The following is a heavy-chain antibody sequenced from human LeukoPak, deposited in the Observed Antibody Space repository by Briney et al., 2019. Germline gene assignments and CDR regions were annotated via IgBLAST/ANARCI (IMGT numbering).Heavy chain of an antibody. J-gene: IGHJ4*02. CDR1: GFTFSDAW. Sequence: GGSLRLSRAASGFTFSDAWMSWVRQAPGMGLEWVSAISGSGGSTYYADSVKGRFTISRDNSKNTLHLQMNSLRAEDTAVYYCAKVAGMVDYWGQGTLVTVSS. CDR2: ISGSGGST. CDR3: AKVAGMVDY. V-gene: IGHV3-23*01. D-gene: IGHD1-14*01.